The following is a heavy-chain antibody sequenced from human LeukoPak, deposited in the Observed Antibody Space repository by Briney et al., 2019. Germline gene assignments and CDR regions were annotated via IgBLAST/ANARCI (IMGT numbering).Heavy chain of an antibody. V-gene: IGHV3-23*01. Sequence: GGSLRLSCAASGFTFSDYAMSWVRQAPGKGLEWVSTISSSSGSIYYADSVKGRFTISRENPKNTLFLQMNSLRAEDTAVYYCARDTRPDAFDMWGQGTMVTVSS. CDR1: GFTFSDYA. CDR2: ISSSSGSI. J-gene: IGHJ3*02. CDR3: ARDTRPDAFDM.